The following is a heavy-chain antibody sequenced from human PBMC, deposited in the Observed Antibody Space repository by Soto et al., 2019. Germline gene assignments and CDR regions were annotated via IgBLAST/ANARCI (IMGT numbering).Heavy chain of an antibody. V-gene: IGHV3-30*18. CDR2: ISYDGSNK. CDR1: GFTFSSYG. CDR3: AKDGYDSSQGMDV. Sequence: GGSLRLSCAASGFTFSSYGMHWVRQAPGKGLEWVAVISYDGSNKYYADSVKGRFTISRDNSKNTLYLQMNSLRAEDTAVYYCAKDGYDSSQGMDVWGQGTTVTVSS. D-gene: IGHD3-22*01. J-gene: IGHJ6*02.